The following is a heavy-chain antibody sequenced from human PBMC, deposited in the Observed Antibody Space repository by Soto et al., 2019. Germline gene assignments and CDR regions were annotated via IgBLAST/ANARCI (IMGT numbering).Heavy chain of an antibody. CDR3: KSGPRADSSGTRAH. Sequence: GGALRLSCVVSGFTFSMYWMHWVRQVPGQSPFWVSRISDYGTTTNYADSVSGRCTISRDNSKNTLYLQMNNLKPDDTAIYCCKSGPRADSSGTRAHWGQGTPVTVSS. V-gene: IGHV3-74*01. D-gene: IGHD1-26*01. CDR1: GFTFSMYW. CDR2: ISDYGTTT. J-gene: IGHJ4*02.